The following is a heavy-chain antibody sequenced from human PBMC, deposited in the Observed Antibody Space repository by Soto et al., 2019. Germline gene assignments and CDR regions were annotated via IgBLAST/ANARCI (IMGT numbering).Heavy chain of an antibody. J-gene: IGHJ4*02. D-gene: IGHD6-19*01. Sequence: GGSLRLSCAASGFTFSSYSMNWVRQAPGKGLEWVSYISSSNSTIYYADSVKGRFTISRDNSKNKLYLQMNSLRAEDTAVYYYASRTSGWYFDYWGQGTLVTVSS. CDR2: ISSSNSTI. V-gene: IGHV3-48*01. CDR1: GFTFSSYS. CDR3: ASRTSGWYFDY.